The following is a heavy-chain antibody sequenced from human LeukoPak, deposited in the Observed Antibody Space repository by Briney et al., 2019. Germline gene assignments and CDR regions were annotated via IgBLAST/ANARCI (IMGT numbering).Heavy chain of an antibody. CDR1: GGSISSGSYY. V-gene: IGHV4-61*02. J-gene: IGHJ4*02. Sequence: PSETLSLTCTVSGGSISSGSYYWIWIRQPAGQGLEWIGRIYTSGSTNYNPSLKSRVTISVDTSKNQFSLKLSSVTAADTAVYYCARGEITMVRGVIITKSPFDYWGQGTLVTVSS. CDR3: ARGEITMVRGVIITKSPFDY. CDR2: IYTSGST. D-gene: IGHD3-10*01.